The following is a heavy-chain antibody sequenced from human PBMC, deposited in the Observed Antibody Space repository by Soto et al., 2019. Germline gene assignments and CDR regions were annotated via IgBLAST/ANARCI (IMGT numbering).Heavy chain of an antibody. CDR2: INHSGST. D-gene: IGHD3-16*01. V-gene: IGHV4-34*01. CDR1: GGSFSGYY. CDR3: ARGRPGGSNAFDI. J-gene: IGHJ3*02. Sequence: SETLSLTCAVYGGSFSGYYWSWIRQPPGKGLEWIGKINHSGSTNYNPSLKSRVTISVDTSRNQFSLKLSSVTAADTAVYYCARGRPGGSNAFDIWGQGTMVTVSS.